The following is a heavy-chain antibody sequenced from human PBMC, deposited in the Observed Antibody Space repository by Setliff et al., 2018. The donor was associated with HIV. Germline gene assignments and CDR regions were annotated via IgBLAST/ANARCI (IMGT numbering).Heavy chain of an antibody. D-gene: IGHD3-16*01. J-gene: IGHJ5*02. CDR3: ARTYYEHVWGNSNWFDP. CDR1: GDSISSANYF. CDR2: IYTTGRT. Sequence: PSETLSLTCTVSGDSISSANYFWNWIRQPAGKGLEWIGHIYTTGRTNYNPSLKSRVTISVDMSKNQFSLRLSSVTAADTARYYCARTYYEHVWGNSNWFDPWGQGTLVTVSS. V-gene: IGHV4-61*09.